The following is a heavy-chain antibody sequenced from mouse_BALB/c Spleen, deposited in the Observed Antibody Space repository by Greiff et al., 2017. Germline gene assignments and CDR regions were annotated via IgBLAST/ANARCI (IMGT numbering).Heavy chain of an antibody. CDR3: AKRGGYYAMDY. V-gene: IGHV2-6-5*01. J-gene: IGHJ4*01. Sequence: QVQLQQSGPGLVAPSQSLSITCTVSGFSLTDYGVSWIRQPPGKGLEWLGVILGGGSTYYNSALNSRLSISKDNSKSQFFLKMNSLQTDDTAMYYCAKRGGYYAMDYWGQGTSVTVSS. CDR1: GFSLTDYG. CDR2: ILGGGST.